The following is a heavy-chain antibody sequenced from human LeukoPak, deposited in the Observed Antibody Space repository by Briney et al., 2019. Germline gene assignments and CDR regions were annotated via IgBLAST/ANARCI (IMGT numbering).Heavy chain of an antibody. Sequence: GGSLRLSCAASGFTFSSYWMSWVRQAPGKGLEWVAFIRYDGSNKYYADSVKGRFTISRDNSKNTLYLQMDSLRAEDTAVYYCAKGDILDIVVVPAAMNNSWGQGTLVTVSS. D-gene: IGHD2-2*03. CDR2: IRYDGSNK. J-gene: IGHJ4*02. CDR3: AKGDILDIVVVPAAMNNS. CDR1: GFTFSSYW. V-gene: IGHV3-30*02.